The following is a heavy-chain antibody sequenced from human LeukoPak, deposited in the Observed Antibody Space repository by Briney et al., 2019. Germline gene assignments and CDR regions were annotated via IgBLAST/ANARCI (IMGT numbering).Heavy chain of an antibody. CDR3: TRDDVLSGYVPYYYAMDV. V-gene: IGHV3-30*09. Sequence: GGSLRLSCVASGFTFSNFALHWVRQAPGRGLEWVAVISSDGSNKFYADSVKGRFAISRDNPVDTVFLQMNSLRADDTAVYYCTRDDVLSGYVPYYYAMDVWGQGTTVTVSS. J-gene: IGHJ6*02. D-gene: IGHD5-12*01. CDR2: ISSDGSNK. CDR1: GFTFSNFA.